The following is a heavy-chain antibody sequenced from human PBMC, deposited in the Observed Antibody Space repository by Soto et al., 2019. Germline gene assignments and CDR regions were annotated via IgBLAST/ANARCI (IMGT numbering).Heavy chain of an antibody. Sequence: GGSLRLSCAASGFTFSSYGMHWVRQAPGKGLEWVAVIWYDGSNKYYADSVKGRFTISRDNSKNTLYLQMNSLRAEDTAVYYCAREAAVANYYGMDVWGQGTTVTVSS. D-gene: IGHD6-19*01. CDR2: IWYDGSNK. V-gene: IGHV3-33*01. CDR3: AREAAVANYYGMDV. J-gene: IGHJ6*02. CDR1: GFTFSSYG.